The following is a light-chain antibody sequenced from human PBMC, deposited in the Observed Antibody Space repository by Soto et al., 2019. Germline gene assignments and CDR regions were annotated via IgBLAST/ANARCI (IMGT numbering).Light chain of an antibody. CDR1: QSISNY. Sequence: EIVLTQSPATLSLSPGERATLSCGASQSISNYLAWYQQKPGQAPRLLIYDASNRATDIPARFSGSGSGTDFTLTISSLEPEDFAVYYCQQRYNWPRFTFGPGTKVDIK. J-gene: IGKJ3*01. V-gene: IGKV3-11*01. CDR3: QQRYNWPRFT. CDR2: DAS.